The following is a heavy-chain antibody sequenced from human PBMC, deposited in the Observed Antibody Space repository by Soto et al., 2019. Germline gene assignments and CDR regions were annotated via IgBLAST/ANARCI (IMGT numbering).Heavy chain of an antibody. J-gene: IGHJ5*01. CDR3: ARVQFSSASGNFNNLIFVS. CDR2: MYHSGTF. V-gene: IGHV4-30-2*01. CDR1: GGSIGGVGYA. Sequence: ALSLTCAVSGGSIGGVGYAWSWIGQREGGGLEWIGYMYHSGTFLKRPCLKTGLTMSLDMSNNQFSLTGNSMTAADTTVYYSARVQFSSASGNFNNLIFVSWGQGSQAPVSP. D-gene: IGHD3-10*01.